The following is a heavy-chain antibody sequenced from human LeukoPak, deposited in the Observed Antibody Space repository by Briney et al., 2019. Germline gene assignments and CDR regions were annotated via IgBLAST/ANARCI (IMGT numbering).Heavy chain of an antibody. V-gene: IGHV3-23*01. CDR3: AKGEHIVVVTATGASPNWDY. CDR1: GFTFSSYA. Sequence: GGSLRLSCAASGFTFSSYAMSWVRQAPGKGLEWVSAISGSGGSTYYADPVKGRFTISRDNSKNTLYLQMNSLRAEDTAVYYCAKGEHIVVVTATGASPNWDYWGQGTLVTVSS. D-gene: IGHD2-21*02. CDR2: ISGSGGST. J-gene: IGHJ4*02.